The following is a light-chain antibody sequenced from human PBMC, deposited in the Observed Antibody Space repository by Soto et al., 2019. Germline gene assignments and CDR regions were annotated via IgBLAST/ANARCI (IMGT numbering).Light chain of an antibody. Sequence: DIQMTQSPSTLSASVGDTVTITCRASQSIGRWLAWYQQKPGKAPRLLIYDASSLQSGVPSRFSGIESGTRFTLTISGLQPDDFATYYCQQYYSYPPTFGGGTKVDIK. CDR3: QQYYSYPPT. CDR1: QSIGRW. J-gene: IGKJ4*01. CDR2: DAS. V-gene: IGKV1-5*01.